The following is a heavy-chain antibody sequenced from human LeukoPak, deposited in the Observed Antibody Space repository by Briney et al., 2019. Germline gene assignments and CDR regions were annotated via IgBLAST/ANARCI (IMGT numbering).Heavy chain of an antibody. CDR1: GFTFSDYY. CDR3: ARIAYSYDAFDI. D-gene: IGHD1-26*01. CDR2: IIGSSTYT. V-gene: IGHV3-11*03. J-gene: IGHJ3*02. Sequence: GGSLRLSCAASGFTFSDYYMIWIRQAPGKGLEWVSYIIGSSTYTNYADSVKGRFTISRDNAKNSLYLQMNSLRAEDTAVYYCARIAYSYDAFDIWGRGTMVTVSS.